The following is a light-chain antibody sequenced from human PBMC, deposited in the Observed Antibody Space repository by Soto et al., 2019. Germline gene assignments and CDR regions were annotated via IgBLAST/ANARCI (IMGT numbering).Light chain of an antibody. J-gene: IGKJ5*01. CDR1: QSVGGH. Sequence: EIVLTQSPATLSLSPGERATLSCRASQSVGGHLAWYQQKPGQAPRLLIYDASDRATGIPARFSGSGSETDVTLTISSLEPDDFAVYDCQQRNNWPPSITFGQGTRLEIK. CDR3: QQRNNWPPSIT. V-gene: IGKV3-11*01. CDR2: DAS.